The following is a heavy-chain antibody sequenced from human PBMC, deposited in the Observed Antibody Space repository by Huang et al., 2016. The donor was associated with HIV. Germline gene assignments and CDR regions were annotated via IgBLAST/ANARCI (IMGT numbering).Heavy chain of an antibody. V-gene: IGHV5-51*01. D-gene: IGHD3-10*01. CDR3: ARLIGSPSFYYGLDV. CDR2: IYPGDSDT. J-gene: IGHJ6*02. Sequence: EVQLVQSGAEVKKPGESLKISCKGSGYRFRSNWIGWVRQMLGKGLEWMGSIYPGDSDTRYSPSFQGQVTISADKSINTAYLQWSSLKASDTAMYYCARLIGSPSFYYGLDVWGQGTTVTVSS. CDR1: GYRFRSNW.